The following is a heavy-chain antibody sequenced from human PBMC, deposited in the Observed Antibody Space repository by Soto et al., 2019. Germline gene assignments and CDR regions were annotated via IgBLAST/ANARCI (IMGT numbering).Heavy chain of an antibody. V-gene: IGHV3-30-3*01. J-gene: IGHJ4*02. CDR2: ISYDGSNK. Sequence: QVQLVESGGGVVQPGRSLRLSCADSGFTFSSYAMHWVRQAPGKGLEWVAVISYDGSNKYYADSVKGRFTISRDNSKNTLYLQMNSLRAVDTAVYYCARERSIAADYWGQGTLVTVSS. CDR3: ARERSIAADY. CDR1: GFTFSSYA. D-gene: IGHD6-13*01.